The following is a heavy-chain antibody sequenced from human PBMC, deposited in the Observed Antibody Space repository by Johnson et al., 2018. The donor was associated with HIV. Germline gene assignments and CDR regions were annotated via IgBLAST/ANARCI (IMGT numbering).Heavy chain of an antibody. CDR3: ARDRSTVVIWSDAFDI. Sequence: HVQLVESGGGLVKPGGSLRLSCAGSGFTFSDYYMSWIRQAPGKGLEWVSFISSSGSTIYYADSVKGRFTISRDNAKNSLYLQMNSLRAEDTAVYFCARDRSTVVIWSDAFDIWGQGTMVTVSS. J-gene: IGHJ3*02. CDR1: GFTFSDYY. V-gene: IGHV3-11*04. CDR2: ISSSGSTI. D-gene: IGHD3-22*01.